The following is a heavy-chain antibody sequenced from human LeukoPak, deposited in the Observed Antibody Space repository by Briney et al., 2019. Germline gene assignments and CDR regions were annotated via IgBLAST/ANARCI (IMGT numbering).Heavy chain of an antibody. CDR2: IYYSGST. V-gene: IGHV4-59*01. J-gene: IGHJ6*02. CDR3: ARDRSGYGALSYYGMDV. D-gene: IGHD5-12*01. CDR1: GGSISSYY. Sequence: SETLSLTCTVSGGSISSYYWSWIRQPPGKGLEWIGYIYYSGSTYYNPSLKSRVTISVDTSKNQFSLKLSSVTAADTAVYYCARDRSGYGALSYYGMDVWGQGTTVTVSS.